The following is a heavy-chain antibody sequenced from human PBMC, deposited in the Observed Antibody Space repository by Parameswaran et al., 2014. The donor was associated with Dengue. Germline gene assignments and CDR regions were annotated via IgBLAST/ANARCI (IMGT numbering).Heavy chain of an antibody. D-gene: IGHD5-18*01. Sequence: WVRQAPGQGLEWMGWINTNTGKSTYAQGFTGRFVFSLDTSVSTAYLQISSLQAEDTAVYFCASLDTASGAFDIWGHGTMVTISS. V-gene: IGHV7-4-1*02. CDR3: ASLDTASGAFDI. J-gene: IGHJ3*02. CDR2: INTNTGKS.